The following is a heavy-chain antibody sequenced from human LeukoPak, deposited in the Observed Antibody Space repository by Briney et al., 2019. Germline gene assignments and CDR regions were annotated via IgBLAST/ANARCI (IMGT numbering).Heavy chain of an antibody. CDR3: ARNQITIFGVASLFDY. V-gene: IGHV1-2*02. Sequence: AAVKVSCKASGYTFTGYFMHWVRQAPGQGLEWMGWINTNSGGTNYAQKFQGRVTMTRDTSISTAYMELSRLRSDDTAVYYCARNQITIFGVASLFDYWGQGTLVTVSS. CDR1: GYTFTGYF. J-gene: IGHJ4*02. CDR2: INTNSGGT. D-gene: IGHD3-3*01.